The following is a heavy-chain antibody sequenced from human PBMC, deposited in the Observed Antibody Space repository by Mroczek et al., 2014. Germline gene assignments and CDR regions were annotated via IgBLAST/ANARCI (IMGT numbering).Heavy chain of an antibody. CDR1: GGSISSGDYY. CDR2: IYYSGST. Sequence: QVQLVQSGPGLVKPSQTLSLTCTVSGGSISSGDYYWSWIRQPPGKGLEWIGYIYYSGSTYYNPSLKSRVTISVDTSKNQFSLKLSSVTAADTAVYYCARGVVGYDSSGYHPWGQGTLVTVSS. CDR3: ARGVVGYDSSGYHP. J-gene: IGHJ1*01. V-gene: IGHV4-30-4*01. D-gene: IGHD3-22*01.